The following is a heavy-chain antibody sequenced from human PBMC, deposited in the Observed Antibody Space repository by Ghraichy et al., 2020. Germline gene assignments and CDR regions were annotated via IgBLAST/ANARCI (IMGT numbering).Heavy chain of an antibody. Sequence: GGSLRLSCAASGSTFSSYWMHWVRQAPGKGLVWVSQISPDGRITTYADSVKGRFTVSRDNAETTMFLQMNSLRAEDTAVYYCARYGEMAGGGSNGFDIWGQGTMVTISS. D-gene: IGHD6-19*01. CDR3: ARYGEMAGGGSNGFDI. CDR2: ISPDGRIT. V-gene: IGHV3-74*03. CDR1: GSTFSSYW. J-gene: IGHJ3*02.